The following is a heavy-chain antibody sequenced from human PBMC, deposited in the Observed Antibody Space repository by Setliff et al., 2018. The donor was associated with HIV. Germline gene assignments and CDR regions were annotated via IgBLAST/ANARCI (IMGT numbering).Heavy chain of an antibody. CDR1: GDSITSNDDY. J-gene: IGHJ5*02. D-gene: IGHD1-26*01. CDR3: ARYRSKLDWFAP. V-gene: IGHV4-39*02. CDR2: VHYNGHA. Sequence: SETLSLTCTVSGDSITSNDDYWGWIRQPPGKGLQWIGIVHYNGHAYYNPSLKSRVSISVDSSQTHFSLRLRSVTASDSAVYYCARYRSKLDWFAPWGQGALVTVSS.